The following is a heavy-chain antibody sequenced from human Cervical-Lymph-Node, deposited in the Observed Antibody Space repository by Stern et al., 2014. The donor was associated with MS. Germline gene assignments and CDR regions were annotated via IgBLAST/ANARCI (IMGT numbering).Heavy chain of an antibody. CDR3: ARSQNGRLLHYYFDS. Sequence: QLQLQESGPRLVKPSQTLSLTCTVSGGSISSRDYYWSWIRQHPEKGLDWIGYIQYTVSTYYNPSLKSRFTISIDTSKNQFSLKLSSVTAADTAIYYCARSQNGRLLHYYFDSWGQGTLVTVSS. CDR1: GGSISSRDYY. CDR2: IQYTVST. J-gene: IGHJ4*02. D-gene: IGHD2-15*01. V-gene: IGHV4-31*03.